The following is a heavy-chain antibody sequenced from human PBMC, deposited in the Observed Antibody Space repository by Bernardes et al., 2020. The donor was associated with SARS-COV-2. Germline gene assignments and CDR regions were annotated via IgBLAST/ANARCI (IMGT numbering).Heavy chain of an antibody. J-gene: IGHJ6*02. Sequence: GSLRLSCAASGFTFSSYGMHWVRQAPGKGLEWVAVIWYDGSNKYYADSVKGRFTISRDNSKNTLYLQMNSLRAEDTAVYYCARDRSATPSYYYYGMDVWGQGTTVTVSS. CDR1: GFTFSSYG. D-gene: IGHD3-3*01. CDR3: ARDRSATPSYYYYGMDV. CDR2: IWYDGSNK. V-gene: IGHV3-33*01.